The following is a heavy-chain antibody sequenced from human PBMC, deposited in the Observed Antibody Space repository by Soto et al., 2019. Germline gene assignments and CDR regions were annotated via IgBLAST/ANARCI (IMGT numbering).Heavy chain of an antibody. CDR3: ARCPPSRTIFGVVIIPEHYYYGMDV. J-gene: IGHJ6*02. CDR1: GGSFSGYY. D-gene: IGHD3-3*01. Sequence: SETLSLTCAVYGGSFSGYYWSWIRQPPGKGLEWIGEINHSGSTNYNPSLKSRVTTSVDTSKNQFSLKLSSVTAADTAVYYCARCPPSRTIFGVVIIPEHYYYGMDVWGQGTTVTVSS. V-gene: IGHV4-34*01. CDR2: INHSGST.